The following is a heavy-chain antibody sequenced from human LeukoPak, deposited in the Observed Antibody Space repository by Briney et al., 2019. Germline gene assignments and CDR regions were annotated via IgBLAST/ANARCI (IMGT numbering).Heavy chain of an antibody. CDR2: ITGDGSNT. CDR3: ATDRGGWTT. CDR1: GFTFSSYL. D-gene: IGHD3-10*01. V-gene: IGHV3-74*01. J-gene: IGHJ5*02. Sequence: PGGSLRLSCAASGFTFSSYLMHWVRQAPGKGLVWVSRITGDGSNTLYADSVQGRFTISRDNAKNTLYLQMNGVRAEDTAVYYCATDRGGWTTWGQGTLVTVSS.